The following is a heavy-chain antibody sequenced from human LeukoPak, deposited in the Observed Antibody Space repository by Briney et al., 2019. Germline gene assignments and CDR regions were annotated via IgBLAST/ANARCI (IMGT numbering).Heavy chain of an antibody. Sequence: ASVKVSCKASGYTFTGYYMHWVRQAPGQGLEWMGRINPNSGGTNYAQKFQGRVTMTRDTSISTAYMELSRLRSGDTAVYYCARGDVLRFLGGDYHFDYWGQGTLVTVSS. CDR1: GYTFTGYY. J-gene: IGHJ4*02. CDR3: ARGDVLRFLGGDYHFDY. V-gene: IGHV1-2*06. D-gene: IGHD3-3*01. CDR2: INPNSGGT.